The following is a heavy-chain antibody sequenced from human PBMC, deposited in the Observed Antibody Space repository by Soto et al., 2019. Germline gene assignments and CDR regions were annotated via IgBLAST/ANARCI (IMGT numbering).Heavy chain of an antibody. CDR1: GGSISSSSFY. CDR3: ARQSGSYGLYFYGLDV. V-gene: IGHV4-39*01. J-gene: IGHJ6*02. CDR2: INYSGST. D-gene: IGHD1-26*01. Sequence: SETLSLTCTVSGGSISSSSFYWGWIRQPPGKGLQWIGAINYSGSTYYNPSLKSRVTIFVDTSKSQFSLDLSSVTAADTALYFCARQSGSYGLYFYGLDVWGQGTTVTVSS.